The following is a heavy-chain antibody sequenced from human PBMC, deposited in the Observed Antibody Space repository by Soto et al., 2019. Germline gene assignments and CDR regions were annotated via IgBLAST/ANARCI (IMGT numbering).Heavy chain of an antibody. CDR3: ASGGDPDY. V-gene: IGHV3-74*01. D-gene: IGHD2-21*02. CDR2: LQTDGSHP. CDR1: GFTFDYYW. Sequence: EVQLVESGGGLVQPGGSLRLSCVASGFTFDYYWMHWVRQAPGEGLMWVSRLQTDGSHPDYADSVKGRFTISRDNAKNTLYLQMNNLRDEDTAVYYGASGGDPDYWGQGSLVTVSS. J-gene: IGHJ4*02.